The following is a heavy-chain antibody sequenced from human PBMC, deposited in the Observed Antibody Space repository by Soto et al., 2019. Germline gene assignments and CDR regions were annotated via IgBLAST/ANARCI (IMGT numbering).Heavy chain of an antibody. CDR2: IYYSGSTNVGSA. CDR1: GGSISTYY. Sequence: SETLSLTCIVSGGSISTYYWSWIRQPPGKGLEWIGYIYYSGSTNVGSANYNPSLKSRVTISVDTSKNQFSLKLTSVTAADTAVYYCARSRESYNRNDAGYWGHGTLVTVSS. V-gene: IGHV4-59*01. J-gene: IGHJ4*01. CDR3: ARSRESYNRNDAGY. D-gene: IGHD1-1*01.